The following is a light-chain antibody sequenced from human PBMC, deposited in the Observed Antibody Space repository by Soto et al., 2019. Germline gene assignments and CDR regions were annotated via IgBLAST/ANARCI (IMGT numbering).Light chain of an antibody. J-gene: IGLJ1*01. CDR2: MVS. V-gene: IGLV2-14*01. CDR3: TSPTPGSLYV. Sequence: QSALPQPASVSGSPGQSIPISCTGTSSDVGGYNYVSWYQQYPGRVPKLLIYMVSNRPSGVSNRFSGSKSGNTASLTISGLQAEDEADYFCTSPTPGSLYVFGTGTKLTVL. CDR1: SSDVGGYNY.